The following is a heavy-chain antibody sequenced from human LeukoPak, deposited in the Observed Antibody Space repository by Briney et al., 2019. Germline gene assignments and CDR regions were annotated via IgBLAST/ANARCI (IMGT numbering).Heavy chain of an antibody. CDR2: ITWNAGST. V-gene: IGHV3-20*04. CDR3: ARENFFGGYYSNYFDY. Sequence: PGGSLRLSCAASRFTFSSYSMNWVRQAPGKGLEWVSGITWNAGSTGYADSVKGRFTISRDNAKNSLHLQMNSLRAGDTALYYCARENFFGGYYSNYFDYWGQGTLVTVSS. J-gene: IGHJ4*02. D-gene: IGHD3-22*01. CDR1: RFTFSSYS.